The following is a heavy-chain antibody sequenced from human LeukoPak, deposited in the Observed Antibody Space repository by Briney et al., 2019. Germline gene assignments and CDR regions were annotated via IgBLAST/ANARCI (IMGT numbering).Heavy chain of an antibody. V-gene: IGHV4-31*03. D-gene: IGHD3-16*02. Sequence: SQTLSLTCTVSGGSISSGGYYWSWIRQHPGKGLEWIGYIYYSGSTYYNPSLKSRVTISVDTSKNQFSLKLSSVTAADTAVYYCARGRVGDVWRSYPRNRPYYFDYWGQGTLVTVSS. J-gene: IGHJ4*02. CDR3: ARGRVGDVWRSYPRNRPYYFDY. CDR1: GGSISSGGYY. CDR2: IYYSGST.